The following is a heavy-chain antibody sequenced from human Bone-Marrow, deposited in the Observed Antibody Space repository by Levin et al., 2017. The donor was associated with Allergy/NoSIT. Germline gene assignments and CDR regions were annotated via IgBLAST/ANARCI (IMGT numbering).Heavy chain of an antibody. CDR1: GFSFHSNA. V-gene: IGHV3-23*01. Sequence: QTGGSLRLSCGDSGFSFHSNAMNWVRQTPGKGLEWVATISARGATTYYTDSVKGRFTISRDNSKNTLYLQMNSLTAEDTAVYYCAKSRGSWDYYYGMDVWGQGTTVTVSS. CDR2: ISARGATT. CDR3: AKSRGSWDYYYGMDV. J-gene: IGHJ6*02. D-gene: IGHD3-10*01.